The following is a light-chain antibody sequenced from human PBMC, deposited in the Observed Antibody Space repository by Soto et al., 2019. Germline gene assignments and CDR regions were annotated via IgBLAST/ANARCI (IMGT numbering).Light chain of an antibody. J-gene: IGKJ4*01. CDR3: QHYYSTPLT. CDR1: QSVLYSSNNKNY. CDR2: WAS. V-gene: IGKV4-1*01. Sequence: DIVMTQSPHSRAVSLGESATINCKSSQSVLYSSNNKNYLAWYQQKPGQPPKLLIYWASTRESGVPDRFSGSGSGTDFTLTISSLQAEDVAVYYCQHYYSTPLTFGGGTKVEI.